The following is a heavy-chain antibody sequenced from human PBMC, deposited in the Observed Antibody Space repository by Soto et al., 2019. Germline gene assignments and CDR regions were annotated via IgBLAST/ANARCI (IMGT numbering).Heavy chain of an antibody. CDR3: ARDSIFYGDYGLD. Sequence: EVQLVESGGGLVQPGGSLRLSCAASGFTVSSNYMSWVRQAPGKGLEWVSVIYSGGSTYYADSVKGRFTISRDNSKNTMYLPMSSLRAEATDVYYCARDSIFYGDYGLDWGQGTLVTVSS. D-gene: IGHD4-17*01. CDR1: GFTVSSNY. V-gene: IGHV3-66*01. CDR2: IYSGGST. J-gene: IGHJ4*02.